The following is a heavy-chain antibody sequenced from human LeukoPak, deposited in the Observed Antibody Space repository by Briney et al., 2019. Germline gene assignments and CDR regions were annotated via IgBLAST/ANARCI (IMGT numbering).Heavy chain of an antibody. CDR1: GYTFTSYY. J-gene: IGHJ6*03. CDR2: INPSGGST. CDR3: ARGDYGDTRRYCYYMDV. Sequence: GASVKVSCKASGYTFTSYYMHWVRQAPGQGLEWMGIINPSGGSTSYAQKFQGRVTMTRDTSTSTVYMELSSLRSEDTAVYYCARGDYGDTRRYCYYMDVWGKGTTVTVSS. D-gene: IGHD4-17*01. V-gene: IGHV1-46*01.